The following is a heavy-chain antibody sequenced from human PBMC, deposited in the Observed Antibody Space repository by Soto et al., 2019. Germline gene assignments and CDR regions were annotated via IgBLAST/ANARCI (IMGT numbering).Heavy chain of an antibody. V-gene: IGHV3-74*01. J-gene: IGHJ4*02. CDR1: GFTFSNHC. CDR3: VDGMSGWPD. Sequence: PXGSLRLSFAVSGFTFSNHCMHWVCQAPGKGLVWVSRINSDGTSTFYADSVRGRFTISRDNAKNTLYLEMSSLRAEDTAVYYCVDGMSGWPDWGQGALVTVSS. CDR2: INSDGTST. D-gene: IGHD6-19*01.